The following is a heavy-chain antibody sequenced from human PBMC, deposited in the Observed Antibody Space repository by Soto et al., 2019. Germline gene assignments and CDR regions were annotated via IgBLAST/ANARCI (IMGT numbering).Heavy chain of an antibody. CDR2: ISFDGSNK. Sequence: QVHLVESGGGVVQPGRSLRLSCAASGFTFSTYAMHWVRQAPGKGLEWVALISFDGSNKYYADSVKGRFPISRDNSKNTLSLQMNSLRGDDTAVYYCASYDFWNGYDIDYWGQGTLVTVSS. CDR1: GFTFSTYA. V-gene: IGHV3-30-3*01. CDR3: ASYDFWNGYDIDY. D-gene: IGHD3-3*01. J-gene: IGHJ4*02.